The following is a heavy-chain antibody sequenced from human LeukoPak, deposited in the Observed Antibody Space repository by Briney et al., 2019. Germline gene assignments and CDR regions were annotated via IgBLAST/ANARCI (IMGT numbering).Heavy chain of an antibody. Sequence: SETLSLTCTVSGGSISSYYWSWIRQPAGKGLEWIGRIDTSGNTNYKPSLKSRVTMSVDTSKNQFSLQLNSVTPEDTAVYYCARDSSSWYGYFQHWGQGTLVTVSS. CDR3: ARDSSSWYGYFQH. CDR1: GGSISSYY. J-gene: IGHJ1*01. V-gene: IGHV4-4*07. D-gene: IGHD6-13*01. CDR2: IDTSGNT.